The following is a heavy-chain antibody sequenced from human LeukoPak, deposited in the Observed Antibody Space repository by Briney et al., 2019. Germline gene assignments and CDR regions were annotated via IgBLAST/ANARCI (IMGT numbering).Heavy chain of an antibody. Sequence: GESLKISCKGSGYSFTSYWIGWVRQMPGKGLEWMGVIYPGDSDTRYSPSFHGQVTISADKSISTAYLQWSSLKASDTAMYYCARDVGATLRTRDYYYYGMDVWGQGTTVTVSS. CDR1: GYSFTSYW. CDR2: IYPGDSDT. D-gene: IGHD1-26*01. CDR3: ARDVGATLRTRDYYYYGMDV. V-gene: IGHV5-51*01. J-gene: IGHJ6*02.